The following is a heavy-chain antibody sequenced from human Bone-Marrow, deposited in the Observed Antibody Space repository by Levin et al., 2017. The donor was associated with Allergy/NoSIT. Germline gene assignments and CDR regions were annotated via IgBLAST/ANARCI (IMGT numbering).Heavy chain of an antibody. Sequence: ETLSLTCAASGFTFRSAWMHWVRQAPGKGLVWVSRISEDGSTTSYADSVKGRFTISRDNAKNTLYLQMNSLRVEDTAVYYCARDLSHGMVVWGQGTTVTVSS. V-gene: IGHV3-74*01. CDR3: ARDLSHGMVV. CDR1: GFTFRSAW. J-gene: IGHJ6*02. CDR2: ISEDGSTT.